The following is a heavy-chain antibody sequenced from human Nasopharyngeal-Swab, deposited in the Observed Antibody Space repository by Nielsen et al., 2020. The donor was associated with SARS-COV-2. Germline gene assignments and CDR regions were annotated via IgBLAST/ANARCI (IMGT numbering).Heavy chain of an antibody. D-gene: IGHD3-10*01. CDR1: GYSFAGYY. J-gene: IGHJ4*02. CDR3: ARDVIPAYGSGTYHDY. V-gene: IGHV1-2*06. CDR2: INTKSGGT. Sequence: ASVKVSCKASGYSFAGYYMHWVRQAPGQGLEWMGRINTKSGGTDYAQKLQDRVTMTRDTSTSTAYMELSSLISDDTAVYYCARDVIPAYGSGTYHDYWGQGTLVTVSS.